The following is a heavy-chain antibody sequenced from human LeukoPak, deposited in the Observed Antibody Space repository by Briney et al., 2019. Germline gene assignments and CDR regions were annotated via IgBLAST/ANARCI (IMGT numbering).Heavy chain of an antibody. CDR2: ISDDGSNK. CDR3: EREDLGDAPPYFDY. CDR1: GFTFSSYA. J-gene: IGHJ4*02. Sequence: GRSLRLSSAASGFTFSSYAMHWVRQGPGKGLEWVAVISDDGSNKYYADSVKGRFTISRDNSKNTLYLQMNSLRAEDTAVYYCEREDLGDAPPYFDYWGQGTLVTVSS. V-gene: IGHV3-30*04. D-gene: IGHD2-2*01.